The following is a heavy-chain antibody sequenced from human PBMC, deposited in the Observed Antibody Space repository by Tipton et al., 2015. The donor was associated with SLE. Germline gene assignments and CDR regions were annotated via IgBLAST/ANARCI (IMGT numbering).Heavy chain of an antibody. CDR1: GYSISSGYY. CDR2: VYYSGST. CDR3: ALDRGGSPNGMDV. Sequence: TLSLTCTVSGYSISSGYYWGWIRQPPGKGLEWIGTVYYSGSTYYNPSLKSRVTISVDTSKNQFSLKLSSVIAADTAVYYCALDRGGSPNGMDVWGQGTSVTVSS. D-gene: IGHD2-15*01. J-gene: IGHJ6*02. V-gene: IGHV4-38-2*02.